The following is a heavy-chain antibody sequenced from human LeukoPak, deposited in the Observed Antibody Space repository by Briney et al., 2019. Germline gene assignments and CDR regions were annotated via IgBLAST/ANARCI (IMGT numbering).Heavy chain of an antibody. J-gene: IGHJ3*02. D-gene: IGHD4-17*01. Sequence: GGSLRLSCAASGFTFSSYSMNWVRQAPGKGLEWVSSISSSSSYIYYLDSVKGRFTISRDNAKNSLFLQLNSLRAEDTAVYYCARPRTMTTVTNDAFDIWGLGTMVTVSS. CDR1: GFTFSSYS. CDR3: ARPRTMTTVTNDAFDI. V-gene: IGHV3-21*01. CDR2: ISSSSSYI.